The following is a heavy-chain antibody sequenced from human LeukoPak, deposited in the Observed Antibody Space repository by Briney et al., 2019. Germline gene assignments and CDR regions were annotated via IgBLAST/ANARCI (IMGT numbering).Heavy chain of an antibody. CDR1: GGSISSSSYY. J-gene: IGHJ6*03. CDR2: IYYSGNT. Sequence: SETLSLTCTVSGGSISSSSYYWAWIRQPPGKGLEWIGSIYYSGNTYYKSSLKSRVTIAVDTSKNQFSLKLNSVTAADTAVYYCTRAASSGPLFTYHMDVWGKGTTVTISS. CDR3: TRAASSGPLFTYHMDV. D-gene: IGHD3-22*01. V-gene: IGHV4-39*07.